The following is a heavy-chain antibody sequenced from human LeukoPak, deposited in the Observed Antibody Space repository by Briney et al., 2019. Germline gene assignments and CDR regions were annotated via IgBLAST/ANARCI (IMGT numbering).Heavy chain of an antibody. CDR3: AKDGNSGYDFYFFDY. CDR2: IRDDVSNK. D-gene: IGHD5-12*01. Sequence: GGSLRLSCAASGFTFSSYGMHWVRQAPGKGREWVAFIRDDVSNKYYADSVKGRFTISRDNSKNTLYLQMNSLRAEDTAVYYCAKDGNSGYDFYFFDYWGQGTLVTVSS. CDR1: GFTFSSYG. V-gene: IGHV3-30*02. J-gene: IGHJ4*02.